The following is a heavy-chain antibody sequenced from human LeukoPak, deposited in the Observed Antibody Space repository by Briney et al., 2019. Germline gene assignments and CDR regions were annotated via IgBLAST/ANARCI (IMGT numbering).Heavy chain of an antibody. CDR2: ISTSSSTR. Sequence: GGSLRLSCAASGFTFSSYSMNWVRQAQGKGLEWVSYISTSSSTRYYADSVKGRFTVSRDNAKNSLYLQMSSLRDDDTALYYCARHNYWGQGTLVTVSS. J-gene: IGHJ4*02. V-gene: IGHV3-48*02. CDR3: ARHNY. CDR1: GFTFSSYS.